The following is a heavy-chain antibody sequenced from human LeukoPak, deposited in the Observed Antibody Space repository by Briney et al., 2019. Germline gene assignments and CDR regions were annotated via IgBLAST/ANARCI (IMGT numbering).Heavy chain of an antibody. CDR3: ARDLPLEWPKYYYYYYMDV. J-gene: IGHJ6*03. Sequence: PGGSLRLSCAASGFTFSSYSMNWVRQAPGKGLEWVSYISSSSSTIYYADSVKGRFTISRDNAKNSLYLQMNSLRAEDTAVYYCARDLPLEWPKYYYYYYMDVWGKGTTVTVSS. D-gene: IGHD3-3*01. V-gene: IGHV3-48*01. CDR2: ISSSSSTI. CDR1: GFTFSSYS.